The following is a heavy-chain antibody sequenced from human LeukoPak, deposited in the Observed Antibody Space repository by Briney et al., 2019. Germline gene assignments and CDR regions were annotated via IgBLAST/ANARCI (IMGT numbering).Heavy chain of an antibody. D-gene: IGHD2-2*03. J-gene: IGHJ3*02. Sequence: SVKVSCKASGGTFSSYTISWVRQAPGQGLEWMGGIIPIFGTANYAQKFQGRVTITADESTSTAYMELSSLRSEDTAVYYCASGYPRDAFDIWGQGTMVTVSS. CDR2: IIPIFGTA. V-gene: IGHV1-69*13. CDR3: ASGYPRDAFDI. CDR1: GGTFSSYT.